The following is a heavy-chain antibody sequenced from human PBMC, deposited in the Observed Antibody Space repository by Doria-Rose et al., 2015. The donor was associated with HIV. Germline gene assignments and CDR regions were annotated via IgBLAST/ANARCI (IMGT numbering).Heavy chain of an antibody. CDR1: GVSLSSPGMG. V-gene: IGHV2-26*01. D-gene: IGHD6-13*01. CDR2: IFSDDER. J-gene: IGHJ4*02. Sequence: SGPVLVKPTETLTLTCTVSGVSLSSPGMGVSWIRQPPGNALEWLAHIFSDDERSYKTSLKSILTISRGTSKSQVVLTMTDMDPVDTATYYCARIKSSRWYHKYYFDFWGQGTLVIVSA. CDR3: ARIKSSRWYHKYYFDF.